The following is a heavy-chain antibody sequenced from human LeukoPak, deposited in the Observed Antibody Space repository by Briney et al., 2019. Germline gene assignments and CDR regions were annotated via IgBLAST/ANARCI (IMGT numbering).Heavy chain of an antibody. D-gene: IGHD5-18*01. CDR3: AKDLYSFASESPFDY. J-gene: IGHJ4*02. Sequence: GGSLRLSCAASGFTFSYYRMHWVRQAPGKGLEWVAFIRYDGSSTYYADSVKGRFTISRDNSKDTLYLQMNSLRAEDTAVYYCAKDLYSFASESPFDYWGQGTLVTVSS. CDR1: GFTFSYYR. V-gene: IGHV3-30*02. CDR2: IRYDGSST.